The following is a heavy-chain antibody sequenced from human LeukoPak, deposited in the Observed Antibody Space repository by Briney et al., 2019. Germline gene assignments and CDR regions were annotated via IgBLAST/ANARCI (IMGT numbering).Heavy chain of an antibody. CDR3: AGEASRGIDY. V-gene: IGHV4-61*02. CDR2: IYPSGSS. Sequence: PSQTLSLTCTVSRGSINSSYYYWSWIRQPAGKGLEWIGRIYPSGSSNYNSSLRSRVTISIATSKNQFSLKLSSVTAADTAVYYCAGEASRGIDYWGRGTLVTVSS. J-gene: IGHJ4*02. CDR1: RGSINSSYYY. D-gene: IGHD3-16*01.